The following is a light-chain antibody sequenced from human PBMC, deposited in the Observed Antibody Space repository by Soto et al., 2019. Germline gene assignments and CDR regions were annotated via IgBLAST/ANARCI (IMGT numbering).Light chain of an antibody. CDR3: QQYDNWPPLT. J-gene: IGKJ4*01. V-gene: IGKV3-15*01. Sequence: EIVMTQSPATLSLSPGEGATLSCRASQSVSNNLPWYQQKPGQPPRLLIYGASNRAAGVAAMFSGSGSGTEFTLTITSLESEDFAVYYCQQYDNWPPLTFGGGTRVDIK. CDR1: QSVSNN. CDR2: GAS.